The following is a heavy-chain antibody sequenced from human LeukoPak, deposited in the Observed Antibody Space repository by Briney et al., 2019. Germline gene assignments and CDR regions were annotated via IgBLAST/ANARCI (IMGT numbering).Heavy chain of an antibody. V-gene: IGHV4-59*08. Sequence: SETLSLTCTVSGGXISSYYWSWIRQPPGKGLEWIGYISYSGSTNYNPSLQSRVTISIDTSKNQFSLKLVSVTAADTAVYYCARRLTYYYDSTGYAWFDPWGQGTLVTVSS. CDR3: ARRLTYYYDSTGYAWFDP. D-gene: IGHD3-22*01. CDR1: GGXISSYY. CDR2: ISYSGST. J-gene: IGHJ5*02.